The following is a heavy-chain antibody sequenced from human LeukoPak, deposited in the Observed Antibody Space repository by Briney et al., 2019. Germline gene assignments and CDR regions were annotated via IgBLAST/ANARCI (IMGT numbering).Heavy chain of an antibody. CDR2: VNHSGYT. D-gene: IGHD4-17*01. J-gene: IGHJ4*02. Sequence: KPSETLSLTCGVSGSSFSSYYWSWIRPTPGKGLEWIGEVNHSGYTNMNPSLKRRVIITVETSKNHFSLRMCTVTAADTVVYFCARMTTGHDYWGEGTLVTVSS. CDR1: GSSFSSYY. CDR3: ARMTTGHDY. V-gene: IGHV4-34*01.